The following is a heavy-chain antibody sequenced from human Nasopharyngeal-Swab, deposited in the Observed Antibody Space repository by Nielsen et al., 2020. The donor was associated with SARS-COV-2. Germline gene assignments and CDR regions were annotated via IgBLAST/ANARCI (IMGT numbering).Heavy chain of an antibody. CDR3: GSVFEI. CDR2: IDFDGSNT. D-gene: IGHD3-9*01. V-gene: IGHV3-74*01. CDR1: EFTLRNHW. J-gene: IGHJ4*02. Sequence: GESLKISCTPSEFTLRNHWMHWVRLTPGKGLVWVSGIDFDGSNTFYADSVKGRFTISRDNGENTLPLQMNSLRDEDTGVYYCGSVFEIWGQGVLVTVSS.